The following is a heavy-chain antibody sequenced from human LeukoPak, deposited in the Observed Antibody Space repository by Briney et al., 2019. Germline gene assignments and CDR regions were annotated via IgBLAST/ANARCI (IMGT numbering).Heavy chain of an antibody. J-gene: IGHJ3*02. CDR3: ARGPGDFWSGYYYAFDI. D-gene: IGHD3-3*01. CDR1: GGSFSGYY. Sequence: SETLSLTCAVYGGSFSGYYWSWIRQPPGKGLEWIGEINHSGSINYNPSLKSRVTISVDTSKNQFSLKLSSVTAADTAVYYCARGPGDFWSGYYYAFDIWGQGTMVTVSS. CDR2: INHSGSI. V-gene: IGHV4-34*01.